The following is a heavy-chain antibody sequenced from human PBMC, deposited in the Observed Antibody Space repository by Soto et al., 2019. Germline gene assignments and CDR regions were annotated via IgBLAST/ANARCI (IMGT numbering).Heavy chain of an antibody. CDR3: ARGRLTYYYGSGSYWKADYGMDV. D-gene: IGHD3-10*01. J-gene: IGHJ6*02. Sequence: PSETLSLTCAVYGGSFSGYYWSWIRQPPGKGLEWIGEINHSGSTNYNPSLKSRVTISVDTSKNQFSLKLSSVTAADTAVYYCARGRLTYYYGSGSYWKADYGMDVWGQGTTVT. CDR2: INHSGST. CDR1: GGSFSGYY. V-gene: IGHV4-34*01.